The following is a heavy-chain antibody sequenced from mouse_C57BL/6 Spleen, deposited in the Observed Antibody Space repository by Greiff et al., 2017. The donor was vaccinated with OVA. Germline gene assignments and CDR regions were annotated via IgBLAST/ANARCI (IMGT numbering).Heavy chain of an antibody. D-gene: IGHD2-4*01. CDR2: FRRGGSYT. CDR3: ARRDYDYFDY. Sequence: DVKLVELGGDLVKPGGSLKPPVAALGFLFISYGMFWVRQTPDKRLEWAATFRRGGSYTYFPASVKGRFTISRDNDKNTLYLQMSSLKSEDTAMYYGARRDYDYFDYWGQGTTLTVSS. J-gene: IGHJ2*01. V-gene: IGHV5-6*02. CDR1: GFLFISYG.